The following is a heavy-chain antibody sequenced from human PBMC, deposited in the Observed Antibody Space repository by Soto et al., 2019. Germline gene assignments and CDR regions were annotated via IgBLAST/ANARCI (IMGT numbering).Heavy chain of an antibody. V-gene: IGHV2-5*02. D-gene: IGHD2-15*01. J-gene: IGHJ5*02. CDR1: GFSLSTSGVG. Sequence: QITLKESGPTLVKPTQTLTLTRTFSGFSLSTSGVGVGWIRQPPGKALEWLALIYWDDDKRYSPSLKSRLTITKDTSKNQVVLTMTNMDPVDTATYYCAHSCSGGSCYPNWFDPWGQGTLVTVSS. CDR2: IYWDDDK. CDR3: AHSCSGGSCYPNWFDP.